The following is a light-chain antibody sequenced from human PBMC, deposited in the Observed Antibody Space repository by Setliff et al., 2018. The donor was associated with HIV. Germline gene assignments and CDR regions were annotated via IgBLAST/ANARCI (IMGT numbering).Light chain of an antibody. CDR3: QSADSSGTYYV. J-gene: IGLJ1*01. Sequence: SYELTQSPSVSVAPGKTASTTCGGNNIGSKTVSWYQQRSGQAPVLVIYKDSERPSGIPERFSGSSSGTTVTLTISGVQAEDEADYYCQSADSSGTYYVFGTGTKVTVL. CDR1: NIGSKT. CDR2: KDS. V-gene: IGLV3-25*03.